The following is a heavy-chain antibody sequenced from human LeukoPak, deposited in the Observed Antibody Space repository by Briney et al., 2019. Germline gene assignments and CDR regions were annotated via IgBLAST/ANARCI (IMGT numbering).Heavy chain of an antibody. Sequence: GGSLRLSCAASGFTFSSYAMHWVRQAPGKGLEWVAVISYDGSNKYYADSVKGRFTIPRDNSKNTLYLQMNSLRAEDTAVYYCVQEIVVEAAAGTSQDYWGQGTLVTVSS. D-gene: IGHD6-13*01. V-gene: IGHV3-30-3*01. CDR2: ISYDGSNK. CDR1: GFTFSSYA. CDR3: VQEIVVEAAAGTSQDY. J-gene: IGHJ4*02.